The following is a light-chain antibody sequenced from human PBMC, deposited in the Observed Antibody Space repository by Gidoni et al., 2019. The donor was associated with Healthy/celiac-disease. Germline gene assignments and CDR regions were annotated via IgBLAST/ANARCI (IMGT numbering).Light chain of an antibody. J-gene: IGLJ1*01. CDR2: GKN. CDR1: SLSSYY. CDR3: NSRDSSGNHFYV. Sequence: SSELTQDPAVSVALGQTVRITCQGDSLSSYYASWYQQKPGQAPVLVLYGKNNRPSGIPDRFSGSSSGNTASLTITGAQAEDEADYYCNSRDSSGNHFYVFGTGTKVTVL. V-gene: IGLV3-19*01.